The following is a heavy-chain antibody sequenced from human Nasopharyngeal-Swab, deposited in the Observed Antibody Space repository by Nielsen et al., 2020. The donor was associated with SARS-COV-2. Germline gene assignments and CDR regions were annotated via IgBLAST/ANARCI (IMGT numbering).Heavy chain of an antibody. V-gene: IGHV3-30*18. CDR3: AKDGLRGGMITFGEVIEYYLDF. CDR1: GFTFSTYD. J-gene: IGHJ4*02. CDR2: VSYDGINR. Sequence: GGSLRLSCAASGFTFSTYDMHWVRQTPGKGLEWVAVVSYDGINRNYADSVKGRFTISRDNSKDRLYLQMNSLRAEDTAVYYCAKDGLRGGMITFGEVIEYYLDFWGQGTLVTVSS. D-gene: IGHD3-16*02.